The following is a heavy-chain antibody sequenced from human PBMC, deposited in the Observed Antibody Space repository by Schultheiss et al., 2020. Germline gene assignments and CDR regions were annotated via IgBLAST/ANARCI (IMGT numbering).Heavy chain of an antibody. CDR1: GLTLSDYT. CDR3: ARGVTVATITPWSS. D-gene: IGHD5-12*01. J-gene: IGHJ4*02. CDR2: ITSRTDI. Sequence: GGSLRLSCAASGLTLSDYTMNWVRQAPGKGLEWVSCITSRTDIYYAESVRGRFTISRDNVKNSLHLHMNIMRAEDTAVYYCARGVTVATITPWSSWGQGTLVTVSS. V-gene: IGHV3-69-1*01.